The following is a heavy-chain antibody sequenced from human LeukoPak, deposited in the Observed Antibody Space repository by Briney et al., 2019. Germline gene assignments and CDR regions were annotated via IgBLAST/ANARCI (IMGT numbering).Heavy chain of an antibody. J-gene: IGHJ4*02. D-gene: IGHD6-19*01. CDR3: ARSGWPEYYFDY. V-gene: IGHV4-4*07. CDR1: GGSINNYY. CDR2: IYSSGKT. Sequence: SETLSLTCTVSGGSINNYYWTWIRQPAGKGLEWIGRIYSSGKTNYNPSLKSRVTISVDTSKNQFSLKLSSVTAADTAVYYCARSGWPEYYFDYWGQGTLVTVSS.